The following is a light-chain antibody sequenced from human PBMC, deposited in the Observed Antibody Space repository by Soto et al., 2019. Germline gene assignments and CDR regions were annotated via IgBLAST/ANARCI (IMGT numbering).Light chain of an antibody. CDR3: QQDNNCSPLT. CDR1: QSISTN. V-gene: IGKV3-15*01. J-gene: IGKJ1*01. Sequence: IVMTQSPVTMSVSPGERTTLSCTASQSISTNLAWYQQTPGQTPRLLIYGASTRANGLPARFSGGGSCTEFTLTISSLPLEDFAVYYCQQDNNCSPLTFGKGTKVDSK. CDR2: GAS.